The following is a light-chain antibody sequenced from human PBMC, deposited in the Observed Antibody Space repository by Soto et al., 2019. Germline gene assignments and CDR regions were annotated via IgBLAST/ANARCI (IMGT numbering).Light chain of an antibody. J-gene: IGLJ1*01. V-gene: IGLV2-14*01. CDR1: SSDVGGYNS. CDR3: SPYTSSSTRV. Sequence: QSVLPPPASVSGSPGQSITISCTGTSSDVGGYNSVSWYQQHPGKAPKLVIYEVTNRPSGISNRFSGSKSGNTASLTISGLQAEDEADYYCSPYTSSSTRVFGTGTKGTVL. CDR2: EVT.